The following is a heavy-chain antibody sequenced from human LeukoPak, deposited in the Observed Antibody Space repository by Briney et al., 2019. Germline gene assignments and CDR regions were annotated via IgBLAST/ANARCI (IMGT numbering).Heavy chain of an antibody. CDR3: ARGYDFWSGYAGFYYYGMDV. Sequence: GASVKVSCKASGGTFSGYAISWVRQAPGQGLEWMGGIIPIFGTANYAQKFQGRVTITANESTSTAYMELSSLRSEDTAVYYCARGYDFWSGYAGFYYYGMDVWGQGTTVTVSS. V-gene: IGHV1-69*13. CDR1: GGTFSGYA. J-gene: IGHJ6*02. D-gene: IGHD3-3*01. CDR2: IIPIFGTA.